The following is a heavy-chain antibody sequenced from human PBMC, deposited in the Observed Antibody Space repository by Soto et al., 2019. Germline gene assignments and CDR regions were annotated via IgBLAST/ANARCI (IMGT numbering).Heavy chain of an antibody. D-gene: IGHD3-9*01. CDR3: AKDHYDILTGYHTNHLFDY. V-gene: IGHV3-23*01. J-gene: IGHJ4*02. Sequence: GGSLRLSCAASGFTFSSYAMSWVRQAPGKGLEWVSAISGSGGSTYYADSVKGRFTISRDNSKNTLYLQMNSLRAEDTAVYYCAKDHYDILTGYHTNHLFDYWGQGTLVTVSS. CDR1: GFTFSSYA. CDR2: ISGSGGST.